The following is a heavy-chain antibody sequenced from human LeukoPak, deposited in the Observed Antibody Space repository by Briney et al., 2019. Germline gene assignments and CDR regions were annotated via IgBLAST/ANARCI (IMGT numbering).Heavy chain of an antibody. CDR3: ARDVVGSSNNGMDV. V-gene: IGHV3-30-3*01. Sequence: GSLRLSCAASGFTFSSYAMHWVRQAPGKGLEWVAVISYDGSNKYYADSVKGRFTISRDNSKNTLYPQMNSLRAEDTAVYYCARDVVGSSNNGMDVWGQGTTVTVSS. CDR2: ISYDGSNK. D-gene: IGHD6-13*01. CDR1: GFTFSSYA. J-gene: IGHJ6*02.